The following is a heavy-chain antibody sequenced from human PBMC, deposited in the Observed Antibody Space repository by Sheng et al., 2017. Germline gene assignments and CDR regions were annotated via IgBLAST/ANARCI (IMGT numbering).Heavy chain of an antibody. J-gene: IGHJ6*03. CDR1: GFTFSNAW. Sequence: EVQLVESGGGLVKPGGSLRLSCAASGFTFSNAWMSWVRQAPGKGLEWVGRIKSKTDGGTTDYAAPVKGRFTISRDDSKNTLYLQMNSLKTEDTAVYYCTTRPVEVTYYYYMDVWGKGTTVTVSS. V-gene: IGHV3-15*01. CDR2: IKSKTDGGTT. CDR3: TTRPVEVTYYYYMDV. D-gene: IGHD1-1*01.